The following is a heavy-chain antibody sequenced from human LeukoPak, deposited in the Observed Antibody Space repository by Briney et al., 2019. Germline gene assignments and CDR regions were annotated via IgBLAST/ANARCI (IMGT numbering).Heavy chain of an antibody. J-gene: IGHJ4*02. Sequence: GGSLRLSCAASGFTFSSYWMSWVRQAPGKGLEWVANINQDGSEKYYVDSVKGRFTISRDNAKKSLYLQMNSLRAEDMAVYYCATYCSGGSCYHSKLTDYWGQGTLVTVSS. V-gene: IGHV3-7*01. CDR2: INQDGSEK. D-gene: IGHD2-15*01. CDR3: ATYCSGGSCYHSKLTDY. CDR1: GFTFSSYW.